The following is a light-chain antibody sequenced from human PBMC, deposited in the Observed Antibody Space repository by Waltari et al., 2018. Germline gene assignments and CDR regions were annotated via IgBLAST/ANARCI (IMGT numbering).Light chain of an antibody. CDR2: GAS. Sequence: EIVLTQSPVTLSLSPGERATPSCRASESITTNFIAWYQLKPGQAPRLLIHGASTRATGISDVFSGSGSGTDFTLTISRLEPEDSAVYYCQHYGRSAITFGQGTRLDIK. CDR1: ESITTNF. CDR3: QHYGRSAIT. V-gene: IGKV3-20*01. J-gene: IGKJ5*01.